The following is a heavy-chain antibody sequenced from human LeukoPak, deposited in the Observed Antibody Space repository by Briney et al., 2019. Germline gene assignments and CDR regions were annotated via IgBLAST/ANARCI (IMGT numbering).Heavy chain of an antibody. J-gene: IGHJ4*02. D-gene: IGHD3-10*01. V-gene: IGHV3-23*01. Sequence: PGGSLRLSCAVSGFTFGRFAMNWGRQAPGKGLEWVSIISNSGTITSYADSVKGRFTISRDNSKNTVYLQMNCLRAEDTALYYCTTESFHYWGQGSLVAVSS. CDR3: TTESFHY. CDR2: ISNSGTIT. CDR1: GFTFGRFA.